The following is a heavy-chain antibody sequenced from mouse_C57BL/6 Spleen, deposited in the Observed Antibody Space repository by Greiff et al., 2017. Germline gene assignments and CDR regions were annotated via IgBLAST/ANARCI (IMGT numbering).Heavy chain of an antibody. J-gene: IGHJ2*01. V-gene: IGHV1-78*01. CDR3: ARFYYGSSFGY. CDR1: GYTFTDHT. Sequence: VQLVESDAELVKPGASVKISCKVSGYTFTDHTIHWMKQRPEQGLEWIGNIYPRDGSTNYNEKFKGKATLTADKSSSTAYMQLNSLTSEDSAVYFCARFYYGSSFGYWGQGTTLTVSS. D-gene: IGHD1-1*01. CDR2: IYPRDGST.